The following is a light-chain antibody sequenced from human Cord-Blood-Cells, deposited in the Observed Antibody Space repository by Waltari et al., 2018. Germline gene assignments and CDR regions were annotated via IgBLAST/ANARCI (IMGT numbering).Light chain of an antibody. J-gene: IGKJ2*01. CDR2: DAS. CDR1: QSISSW. Sequence: DIQMTQSPSTLSASEGDRVTSTCRASQSISSWLAWYQQKPGKAPKLLIYDASSLEMGVPSRFSGCGSRTEFTLTISCVQPDDFASYYCQQYNSDSGYTFGQGTKLEIK. V-gene: IGKV1-5*01. CDR3: QQYNSDSGYT.